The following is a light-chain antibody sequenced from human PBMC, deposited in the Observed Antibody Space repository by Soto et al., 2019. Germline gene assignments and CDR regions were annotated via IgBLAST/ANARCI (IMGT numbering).Light chain of an antibody. V-gene: IGKV3-20*01. CDR2: GAS. J-gene: IGKJ1*01. Sequence: EIVLTQSPGTLSLSPGERATLSCRASQSVSSSYLAWYQQKLGQAPRLLIYGASSRATGIPDTFSGSGSGTDFTLTISRLEPEDFAVYYCQQDGSSPWTFGQGTKVEIK. CDR3: QQDGSSPWT. CDR1: QSVSSSY.